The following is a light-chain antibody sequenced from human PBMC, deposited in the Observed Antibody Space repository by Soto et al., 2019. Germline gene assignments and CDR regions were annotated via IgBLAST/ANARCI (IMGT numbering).Light chain of an antibody. CDR2: EVS. CDR1: SSDVGGYNY. CDR3: SSFTSTSTWV. Sequence: QSALTQPASVSGSPGQSITISCTGSSSDVGGYNYVSWYQQHPGKVPKLMIYEVSNRPSGVSKRFSASKSGNTASLTISGLQAEDEADYYCSSFTSTSTWVFGGGTNLTVL. V-gene: IGLV2-14*01. J-gene: IGLJ3*02.